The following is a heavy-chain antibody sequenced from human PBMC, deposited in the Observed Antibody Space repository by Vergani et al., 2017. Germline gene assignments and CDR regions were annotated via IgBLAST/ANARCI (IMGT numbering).Heavy chain of an antibody. CDR2: MNPNSGNT. CDR3: ARAPYYYGMDV. Sequence: QVQLVQSGAEVKKPGASVKVSCKASGYTFTGYYMHWVRQATGQGLEWMGWMNPNSGNTGYAQKFQGRVTMTRNTSISTAYMELSSLRSEDTAVYYCARAPYYYGMDVWGQGTTVTVSS. V-gene: IGHV1-8*02. J-gene: IGHJ6*02. CDR1: GYTFTGYY.